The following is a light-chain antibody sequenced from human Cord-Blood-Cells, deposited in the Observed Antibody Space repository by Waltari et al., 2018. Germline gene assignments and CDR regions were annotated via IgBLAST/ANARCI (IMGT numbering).Light chain of an antibody. V-gene: IGKV3-11*01. CDR1: QSVSSY. Sequence: EIVLTQSPATLSLSPGERATLPCRASQSVSSYLAWYHQKPGQAPRLLIYDASNRATGIPARFSGSGSGTDFTLTISSLEPEDFAVYYCQQRSNWPRYTFGQGTKLEIK. J-gene: IGKJ2*01. CDR3: QQRSNWPRYT. CDR2: DAS.